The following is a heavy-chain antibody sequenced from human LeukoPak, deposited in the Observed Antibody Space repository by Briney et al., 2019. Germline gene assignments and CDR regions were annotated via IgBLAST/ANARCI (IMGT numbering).Heavy chain of an antibody. J-gene: IGHJ3*02. V-gene: IGHV4-39*01. CDR2: IYYSGST. D-gene: IGHD3-3*01. CDR1: GFTFSSYSMN. CDR3: ARHDFWSGYYRDAFDI. Sequence: GSLRLSCAASGFTFSSYSMNWVRQAPGKGLEWIGSIYYSGSTYYNPSLKSRVTISVDTSKNQFSLKLSSVTAADTAVYYCARHDFWSGYYRDAFDIWGQGTMVTVSS.